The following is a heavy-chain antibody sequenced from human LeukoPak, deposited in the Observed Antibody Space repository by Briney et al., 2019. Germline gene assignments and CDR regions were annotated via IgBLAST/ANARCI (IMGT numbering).Heavy chain of an antibody. CDR1: GGSFSGYY. J-gene: IGHJ4*02. Sequence: SETLSLTCAVYGGSFSGYYWSWIRQPPGEGLEWIGEINHSGSTNYNPSLKSRVTISVDTSKNQFSLKLSSVTAADTAVYYCARGRMVRGVNYWGQGTLVTVSS. D-gene: IGHD3-10*01. CDR3: ARGRMVRGVNY. V-gene: IGHV4-34*01. CDR2: INHSGST.